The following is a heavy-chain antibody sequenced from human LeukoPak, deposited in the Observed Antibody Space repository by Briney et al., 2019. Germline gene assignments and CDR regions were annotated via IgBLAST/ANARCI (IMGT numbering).Heavy chain of an antibody. CDR2: ISGSGDST. Sequence: PGGSLRLSCAASGFTFSSYAMTWVRQAPGKGLEWVSAISGSGDSTYYADSVKGRFTISRDNSKNTLYLQMNSLRAEDTAVYYCAKTTSMVRGLTYYFDYWGQGTLVTVSP. CDR3: AKTTSMVRGLTYYFDY. V-gene: IGHV3-23*01. CDR1: GFTFSSYA. J-gene: IGHJ4*02. D-gene: IGHD3-10*01.